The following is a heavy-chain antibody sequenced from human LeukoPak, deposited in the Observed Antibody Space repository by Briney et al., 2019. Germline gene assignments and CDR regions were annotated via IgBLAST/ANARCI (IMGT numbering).Heavy chain of an antibody. CDR3: ARFGYVAAVDL. V-gene: IGHV3-7*01. D-gene: IGHD2-15*01. Sequence: GGSLRLSCAASGFSFSAYWMTWVRQAPGTGLEWVANINPAGTETYNVDTVKGRSTISRDNAKNLLYLQMNSLRAEDTAVYYCARFGYVAAVDLWGQGTLVTVSS. CDR2: INPAGTET. CDR1: GFSFSAYW. J-gene: IGHJ4*02.